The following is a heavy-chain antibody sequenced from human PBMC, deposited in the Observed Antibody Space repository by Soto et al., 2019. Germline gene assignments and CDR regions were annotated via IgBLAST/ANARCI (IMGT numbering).Heavy chain of an antibody. J-gene: IGHJ4*02. D-gene: IGHD2-15*01. CDR3: ARRYCSGGSCYFDY. CDR2: ISAYNGNT. CDR1: GYTFTSYD. Sequence: QVQLVQSGAEVKKPGASVKVSCKASGYTFTSYDISWVRQAPGQGLEGMRWISAYNGNTKYAQNLQGRVTMTTDTSTSTAYMKLRSLRSDDTAVYYCARRYCSGGSCYFDYWGQGTLVTVSS. V-gene: IGHV1-18*01.